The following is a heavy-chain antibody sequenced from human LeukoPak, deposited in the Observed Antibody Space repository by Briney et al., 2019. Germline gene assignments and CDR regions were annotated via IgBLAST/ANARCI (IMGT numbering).Heavy chain of an antibody. J-gene: IGHJ6*02. CDR1: GGSISGDF. V-gene: IGHV4-59*08. D-gene: IGHD2/OR15-2a*01. Sequence: SESLSLTRAVSGGSISGDFWSWSRQPPGKGLGWSGYIYYTGSTIYNPSLRSRVTMSVDVSKNQFSLDLTSVTAADTAVYYCARHDPVGHFLRGMDVWGQGTTVTVSS. CDR3: ARHDPVGHFLRGMDV. CDR2: IYYTGST.